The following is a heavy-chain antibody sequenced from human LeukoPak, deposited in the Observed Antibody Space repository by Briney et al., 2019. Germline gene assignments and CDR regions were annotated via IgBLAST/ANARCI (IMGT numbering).Heavy chain of an antibody. CDR3: AKGSYYYDSADYFDY. CDR2: LSGSGGIT. J-gene: IGHJ4*02. V-gene: IGHV3-23*01. D-gene: IGHD3-22*01. Sequence: GGSLRLSCAASGFTFSSYAMSWVRQAPGKGLEWVSTLSGSGGITYYADSVKGRVTISRDNSKNTLYLQMNSLRAEDTAVYHCAKGSYYYDSADYFDYWGQGTLVTVSS. CDR1: GFTFSSYA.